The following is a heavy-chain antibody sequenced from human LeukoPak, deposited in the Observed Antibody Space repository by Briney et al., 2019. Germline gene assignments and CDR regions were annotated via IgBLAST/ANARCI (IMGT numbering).Heavy chain of an antibody. CDR1: GYTFTSYD. V-gene: IGHV1-8*01. Sequence: GASVKVSCKASGYTFTSYDINWVRQATGQGLEWMRWMNPNSGNTGYAHKFQGRVTMTRNTSISTAYMELSSLRSEDTAVYYCARGWTKGRGFFDYWGQGTLVTVSS. CDR2: MNPNSGNT. CDR3: ARGWTKGRGFFDY. D-gene: IGHD3/OR15-3a*01. J-gene: IGHJ4*02.